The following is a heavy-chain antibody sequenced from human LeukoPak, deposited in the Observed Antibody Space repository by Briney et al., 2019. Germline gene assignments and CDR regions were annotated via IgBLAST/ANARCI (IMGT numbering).Heavy chain of an antibody. D-gene: IGHD7-27*01. J-gene: IGHJ4*02. CDR1: GFTFSSNN. CDR3: ARDLNWETC. V-gene: IGHV3-7*01. CDR2: IKPDGSQI. Sequence: GGSLRLSCAASGFTFSSNNMNWVRQAPGKGLEWVANIKPDGSQIYYVDSVKGRFTISRDNAKNSLYLQMNSLRAEDTAVYYCARDLNWETCWGQGILVTVSS.